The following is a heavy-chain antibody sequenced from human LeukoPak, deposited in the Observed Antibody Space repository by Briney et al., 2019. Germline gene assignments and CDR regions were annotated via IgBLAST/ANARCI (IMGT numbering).Heavy chain of an antibody. CDR3: ARDVTAMAYFDY. Sequence: PSETLSLTCTVSGGSISSYYWSWVRQPPGKGLEWIGYIYYSGSTNYNPSLKSRVTISVDTSKHQFSLKLSSVTAADTAVYYCARDVTAMAYFDYWGQGTLVTVSS. J-gene: IGHJ4*02. D-gene: IGHD5-18*01. CDR2: IYYSGST. V-gene: IGHV4-59*01. CDR1: GGSISSYY.